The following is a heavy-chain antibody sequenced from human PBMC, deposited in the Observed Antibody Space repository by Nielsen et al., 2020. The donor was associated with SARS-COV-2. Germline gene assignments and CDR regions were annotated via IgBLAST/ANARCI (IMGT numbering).Heavy chain of an antibody. CDR3: AREDWDPGYDSTHYYGMDV. D-gene: IGHD3-22*01. Sequence: PGKGLEWIGEINHSGSTNYNPSLKSRVTISVDTSKNQFSLKLSSVTAPDTAVYYCAREDWDPGYDSTHYYGMDVWGQGTTVTVSS. CDR2: INHSGST. V-gene: IGHV4-34*09. J-gene: IGHJ6*02.